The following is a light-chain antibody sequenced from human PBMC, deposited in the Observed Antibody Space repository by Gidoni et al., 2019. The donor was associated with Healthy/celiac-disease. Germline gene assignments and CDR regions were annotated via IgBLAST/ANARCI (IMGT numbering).Light chain of an antibody. V-gene: IGLV2-14*01. CDR2: EVS. CDR3: SSYTSSSTLHWV. CDR1: SSDVGGYNY. J-gene: IGLJ3*02. Sequence: QSDLTQPAAVSGSPGQSIPIACTGTSSDVGGYNYVSWYQHQPGKAPKLMIYEVSNRPSGVSNLFSGSKSGNTASLTISALQAEDEADYYCSSYTSSSTLHWVFGGGTKLPVL.